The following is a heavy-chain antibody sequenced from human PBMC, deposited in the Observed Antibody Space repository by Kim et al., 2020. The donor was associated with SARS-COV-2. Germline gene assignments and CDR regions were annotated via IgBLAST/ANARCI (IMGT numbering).Heavy chain of an antibody. D-gene: IGHD1-26*01. V-gene: IGHV3-30*18. CDR2: ISYDGSNK. CDR3: AKVQVGATNYFDY. J-gene: IGHJ4*02. CDR1: GFTFSSYG. Sequence: GGSLRLSCAASGFTFSSYGMHWVRQAPGKGLEWVAVISYDGSNKYYADSVKGRFTISRDNSKNTLYLQMNSLRAEDTAVYYCAKVQVGATNYFDYWGQGTLVTVSS.